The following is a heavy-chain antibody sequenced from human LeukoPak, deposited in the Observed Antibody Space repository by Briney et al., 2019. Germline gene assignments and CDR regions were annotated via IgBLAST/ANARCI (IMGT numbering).Heavy chain of an antibody. CDR1: GFTFSSYY. CDR2: VHNDGDTK. CDR3: ATGTGYYYDR. D-gene: IGHD3-9*01. V-gene: IGHV3-30*02. Sequence: PGGSLRLSCAASGFTFSSYYMHWVRQAPGKCLEWVAVVHNDGDTKYFGDSVKGRFTISRDNSKNTLYLQMNSLRAEDTAVYYCATGTGYYYDRWDQGTLVTVAS. J-gene: IGHJ4*02.